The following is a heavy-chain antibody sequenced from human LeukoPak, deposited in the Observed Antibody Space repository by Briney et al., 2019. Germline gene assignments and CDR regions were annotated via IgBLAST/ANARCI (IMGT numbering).Heavy chain of an antibody. J-gene: IGHJ4*02. CDR2: IKQDGNEK. D-gene: IGHD6-25*01. V-gene: IGHV3-7*05. Sequence: GGSLRLSCAASGFTFSNYWMTWVRQAPGKGLEWVANIKQDGNEKYYVDSVKGRFTISRDSAESSLYLQMNSLRAEDTAVYYCARRLRGDHFDFWGQGTLVTVSS. CDR1: GFTFSNYW. CDR3: ARRLRGDHFDF.